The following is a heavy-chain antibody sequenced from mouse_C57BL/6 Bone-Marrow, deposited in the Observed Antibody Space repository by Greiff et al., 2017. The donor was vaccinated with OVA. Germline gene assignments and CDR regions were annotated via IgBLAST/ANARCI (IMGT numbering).Heavy chain of an antibody. D-gene: IGHD1-1*02. J-gene: IGHJ2*01. CDR3: RRGHYGPPRYVDY. CDR1: GYTFTSYW. V-gene: IGHV1-61*01. Sequence: QVQLQQPGAELVRPGSSVKLSCKASGYTFTSYWMDWVKQRPGQGLEWIGNIYPSDSETHYNQKFKDKATLTVDKSSSTAYMQLSSLTSEDSAVYDGRRGHYGPPRYVDYWGQGTTLTVSS. CDR2: IYPSDSET.